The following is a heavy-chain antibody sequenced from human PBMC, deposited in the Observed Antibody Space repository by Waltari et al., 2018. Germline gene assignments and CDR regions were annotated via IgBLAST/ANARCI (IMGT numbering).Heavy chain of an antibody. J-gene: IGHJ6*02. Sequence: QVQLVQSGAEVKKPGSSVKVSCKASGGTFSSYAISWVRQAPGQGLEWMGGIIPIFGTANYAQKFQGRVTMTTDECTSTAYMELSSLRSEDTAVYYCARGHFYDSSGYYYYYYGMDVWGQGTTVTVSS. CDR3: ARGHFYDSSGYYYYYYGMDV. V-gene: IGHV1-69*05. D-gene: IGHD3-22*01. CDR2: IIPIFGTA. CDR1: GGTFSSYA.